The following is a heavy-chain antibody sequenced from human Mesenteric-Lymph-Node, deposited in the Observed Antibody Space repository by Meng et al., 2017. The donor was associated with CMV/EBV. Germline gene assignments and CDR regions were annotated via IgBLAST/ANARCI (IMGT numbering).Heavy chain of an antibody. CDR3: ARCDYGDPHFDY. V-gene: IGHV3-11*01. J-gene: IGHJ4*02. CDR2: ISSSGSAI. Sequence: GESLKISCAASGFTFSDYYMSWIRQAPGKGLEWVSYISSSGSAIYYADSVKGRFTISRDNAKNSLFLQMNSLRAEDTAIYYCARCDYGDPHFDYWGQGTLVTVSS. D-gene: IGHD4/OR15-4a*01. CDR1: GFTFSDYY.